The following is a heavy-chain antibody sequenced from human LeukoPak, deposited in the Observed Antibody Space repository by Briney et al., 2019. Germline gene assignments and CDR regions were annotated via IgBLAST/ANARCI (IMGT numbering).Heavy chain of an antibody. J-gene: IGHJ3*02. CDR3: AREVGASATDAFDI. Sequence: SVKVSCKASGGTFSSYAISWVRQAPGQGLEWMGGIIPIFGTANYAQEFQGRVTITTDESTSTAYMELSSLRSEDTAVYYCAREVGASATDAFDIWGQGTMVTVSS. D-gene: IGHD1-26*01. CDR2: IIPIFGTA. CDR1: GGTFSSYA. V-gene: IGHV1-69*05.